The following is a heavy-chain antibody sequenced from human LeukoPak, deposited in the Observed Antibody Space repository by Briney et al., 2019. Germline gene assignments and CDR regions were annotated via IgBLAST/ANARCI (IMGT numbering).Heavy chain of an antibody. CDR1: GFTFSNAW. V-gene: IGHV3-23*01. CDR3: VRRGDASSGWGDHDF. D-gene: IGHD6-19*01. Sequence: GGSLRLSCAASGFTFSNAWMSWVRQAPGKGLEWVSTIGGSGDKTFYADSVKGRFTISRDNSENMVHLQMNSLTGEDTALYYCVRRGDASSGWGDHDFWGQGALVTVSS. J-gene: IGHJ4*02. CDR2: IGGSGDKT.